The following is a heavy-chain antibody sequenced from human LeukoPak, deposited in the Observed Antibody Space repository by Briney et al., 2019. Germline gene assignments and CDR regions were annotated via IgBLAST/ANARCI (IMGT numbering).Heavy chain of an antibody. CDR3: ARADWLFDYYFDY. CDR2: IKQDGSEK. CDR1: GFIFSSYW. D-gene: IGHD3-9*01. V-gene: IGHV3-7*01. J-gene: IGHJ4*02. Sequence: GGSLRLSCAASGFIFSSYWMSWVRQAPGKGLECVANIKQDGSEKYYVDSVKGRFTISRDNAKDSLYLQMNSLRAEDTAVYYCARADWLFDYYFDYWGQGTLVTVSS.